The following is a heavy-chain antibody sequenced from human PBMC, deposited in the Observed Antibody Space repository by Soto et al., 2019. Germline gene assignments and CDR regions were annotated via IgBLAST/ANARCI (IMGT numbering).Heavy chain of an antibody. Sequence: LSLTCAVYGGSSSGYYWSWIRQPPLKGLEWIGEINHSGSTNYNPSLKSRVTISVDTSKNQFSLKLSSVTAADTAVYYCARGPGSYYYDSSGYYDYWGQGTLVTVSS. D-gene: IGHD3-22*01. V-gene: IGHV4-34*01. CDR3: ARGPGSYYYDSSGYYDY. J-gene: IGHJ4*02. CDR2: INHSGST. CDR1: GGSSSGYY.